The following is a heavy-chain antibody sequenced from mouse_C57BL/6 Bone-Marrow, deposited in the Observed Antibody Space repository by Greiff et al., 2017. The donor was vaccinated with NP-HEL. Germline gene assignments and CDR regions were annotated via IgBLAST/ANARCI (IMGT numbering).Heavy chain of an antibody. Sequence: LEESGAELARPGASVKLSCKASGYTFTSYGISWVKQRTGQGLEWIGEIYPRSGNTYYNEKFKGKATLTADKSSSTAYMELRSLTSEDSAVYFCARSRYGDFDYWGQGTTLTVSS. CDR2: IYPRSGNT. CDR3: ARSRYGDFDY. CDR1: GYTFTSYG. D-gene: IGHD2-13*01. V-gene: IGHV1-81*01. J-gene: IGHJ2*01.